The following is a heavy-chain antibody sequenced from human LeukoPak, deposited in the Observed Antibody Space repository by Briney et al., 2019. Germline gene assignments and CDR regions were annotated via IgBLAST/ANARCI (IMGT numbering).Heavy chain of an antibody. J-gene: IGHJ6*02. CDR3: AKELYCSSTSCYTGYYYYGMDV. Sequence: GGSLGLSCAASGFTFSSYAVSWVRQAPGKGLEWVSAISGSGGSTYYADSVKGRFTISRDNSKNTLYLQMNSLRAEDTAVYYCAKELYCSSTSCYTGYYYYGMDVWGQGTTVTVSS. CDR1: GFTFSSYA. D-gene: IGHD2-2*02. CDR2: ISGSGGST. V-gene: IGHV3-23*01.